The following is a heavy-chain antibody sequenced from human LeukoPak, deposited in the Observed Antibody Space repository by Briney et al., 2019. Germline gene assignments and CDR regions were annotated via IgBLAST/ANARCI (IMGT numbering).Heavy chain of an antibody. V-gene: IGHV3-30-3*01. Sequence: GRSLRLSCAASGFTFSDYAMHWVRQAPGKGLEWVAVISYDGSNKYYADSVKGRFTISRDNPKNTLYLQMHSLRAEDTAVYYCTREMTTITPRGYWGQGTLVTVSS. CDR1: GFTFSDYA. CDR3: TREMTTITPRGY. J-gene: IGHJ4*02. CDR2: ISYDGSNK. D-gene: IGHD5-24*01.